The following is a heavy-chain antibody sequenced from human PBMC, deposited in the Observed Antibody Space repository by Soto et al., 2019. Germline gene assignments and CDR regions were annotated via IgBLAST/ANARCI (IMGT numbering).Heavy chain of an antibody. CDR3: ARDLVEWGLINSGYDPYYFDY. V-gene: IGHV3-21*01. CDR1: GFTFSSYS. Sequence: GGSLRLSCAASGFTFSSYSMNWVRQAPGKGLEWVSSISSSSSYIYYADSVKGRFTISRDNAKNSLYLQMNSLRAEDTAVYYCARDLVEWGLINSGYDPYYFDYWGQGTLVTVSS. J-gene: IGHJ4*02. CDR2: ISSSSSYI. D-gene: IGHD5-12*01.